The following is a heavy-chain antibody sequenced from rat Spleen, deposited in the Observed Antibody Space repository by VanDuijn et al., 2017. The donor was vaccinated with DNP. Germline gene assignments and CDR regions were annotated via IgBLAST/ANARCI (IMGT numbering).Heavy chain of an antibody. V-gene: IGHV5-25*01. CDR2: ISSGGDIT. CDR1: GFTFSAYY. D-gene: IGHD4-3*01. Sequence: EVQLVESGGGLVQPGRSLKLSCAASGFTFSAYYMAWVRQAPAKGLEWVASISSGGDITDYGDSVKGRFTISRDNAKNTLYLQMSSLRSEDMATYYCARWNSGHFDYWGQGVMVPVSS. CDR3: ARWNSGHFDY. J-gene: IGHJ2*01.